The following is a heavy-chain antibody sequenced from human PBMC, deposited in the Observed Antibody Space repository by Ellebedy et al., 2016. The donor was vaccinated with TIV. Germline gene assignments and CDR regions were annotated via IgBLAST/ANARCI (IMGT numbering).Heavy chain of an antibody. D-gene: IGHD6-19*01. Sequence: ASVKVSCKASGYTFTSYDINWVRQATGQGLEWMGWINPNSGGTTYAQKFQGRVTMTRDTSISTAYMELSRLRSDDTAVYYCARGLAVAGTSHYWGQGTLVTVSS. V-gene: IGHV1-2*02. CDR1: GYTFTSYD. J-gene: IGHJ4*02. CDR3: ARGLAVAGTSHY. CDR2: INPNSGGT.